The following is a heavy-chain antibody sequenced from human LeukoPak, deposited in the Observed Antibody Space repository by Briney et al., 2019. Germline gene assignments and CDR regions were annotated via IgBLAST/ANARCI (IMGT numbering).Heavy chain of an antibody. J-gene: IGHJ3*02. CDR3: ARYYDRTDALDI. V-gene: IGHV1-2*02. CDR2: INPNSGGT. Sequence: ASVTVSCKASGYTFTGYYIHWVRQAPGQGLEWMGWINPNSGGTHYAQKFQGRVTMTRDTSISTAYMELSRLRSDDTAVYYCARYYDRTDALDIWGQGTMVTVSS. D-gene: IGHD3-22*01. CDR1: GYTFTGYY.